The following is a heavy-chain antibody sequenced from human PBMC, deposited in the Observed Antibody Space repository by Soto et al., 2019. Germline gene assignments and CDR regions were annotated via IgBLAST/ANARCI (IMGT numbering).Heavy chain of an antibody. CDR1: GGTFSSYP. Sequence: QXQLVQSGAEVKRPGSSVKVSCKASGGTFSSYPISWVRQAPGQGLEWMGGTNGNLGTGNYAQKFRGRLTITTDISTTTAYMELSSLTSEDTAVYYCARRDSHGFFRYFDNWGQGTLVTVSS. V-gene: IGHV1-69*06. J-gene: IGHJ4*02. CDR2: TNGNLGTG. CDR3: ARRDSHGFFRYFDN. D-gene: IGHD3-10*01.